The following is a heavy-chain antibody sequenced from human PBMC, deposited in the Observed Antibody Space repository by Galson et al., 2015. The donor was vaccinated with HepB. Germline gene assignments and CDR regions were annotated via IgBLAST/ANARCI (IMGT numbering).Heavy chain of an antibody. V-gene: IGHV1-18*01. D-gene: IGHD6-13*01. J-gene: IGHJ4*02. CDR3: ARVGAAAGFLGD. CDR1: GYTFTNFG. Sequence: SVKVSCKASGYTFTNFGISWVRQAPGQGLEWMGWISAHNGNTNYAQIIQGRVTMTADTSTTTAYTELRSLRSDDTAVYYCARVGAAAGFLGDWGQGTLVTVSS. CDR2: ISAHNGNT.